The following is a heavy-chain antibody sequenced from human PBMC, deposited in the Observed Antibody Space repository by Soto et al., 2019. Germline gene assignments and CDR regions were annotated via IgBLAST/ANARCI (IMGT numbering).Heavy chain of an antibody. CDR2: IYHSGST. J-gene: IGHJ2*01. D-gene: IGHD6-6*01. CDR1: GGSISSSKW. V-gene: IGHV4-4*02. Sequence: QMQLQESGPGLVKPSGTLSLTCGVSGGSISSSKWWTWVRQPPGKGPQWIGEIYHSGSTNYNPSLTSRVTLSLDQSNNQFSLTLTSVTAADTAVYYCASQDCSSTDASFLVTGYFDLWGRGILVTVSS. CDR3: ASQDCSSTDASFLVTGYFDL.